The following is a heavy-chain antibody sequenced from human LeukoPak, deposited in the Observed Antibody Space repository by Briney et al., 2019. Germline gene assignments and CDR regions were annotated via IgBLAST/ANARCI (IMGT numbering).Heavy chain of an antibody. CDR2: ISGSGDTI. V-gene: IGHV3-11*01. J-gene: IGHJ6*03. CDR1: GFTFSDYY. CDR3: ARVLRYCSGGNCYSGGLGYMDV. Sequence: GGSLRLTCAASGFTFSDYYMSWIRQAPGKGLDWVSYISGSGDTIFYADSVKGRFTISRDNAKNSLYLQMNSLRAEDTAVYYCARVLRYCSGGNCYSGGLGYMDVWGKGTTVTISS. D-gene: IGHD2-15*01.